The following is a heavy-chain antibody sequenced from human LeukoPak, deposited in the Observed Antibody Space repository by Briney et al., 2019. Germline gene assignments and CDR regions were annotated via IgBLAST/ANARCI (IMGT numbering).Heavy chain of an antibody. CDR1: GFTFSSDT. J-gene: IGHJ4*02. Sequence: PGGSLRLSCAASGFTFSSDTMNWVRQAPGQGLEWISYISSSSNTIYYADSVKGRFTISRDNAKNSLYLQMNSLRAEDTAVYYCARRLDDWGQGTLVTVSS. CDR3: ARRLDD. CDR2: ISSSSNTI. V-gene: IGHV3-48*04.